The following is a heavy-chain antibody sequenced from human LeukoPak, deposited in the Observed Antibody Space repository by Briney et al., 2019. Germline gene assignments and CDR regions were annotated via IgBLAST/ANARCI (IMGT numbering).Heavy chain of an antibody. V-gene: IGHV3-9*01. J-gene: IGHJ3*02. CDR3: AVLPYGPDASDI. D-gene: IGHD2/OR15-2a*01. Sequence: PGRSLRLSCAASGFTFDDYAMHWVRQAPGKGLEWVSGISWNSANIGYADSVKGRFTISRDNAKNSLYLQMDSLRAEDTALYFCAVLPYGPDASDIWGLGTLVTVSS. CDR1: GFTFDDYA. CDR2: ISWNSANI.